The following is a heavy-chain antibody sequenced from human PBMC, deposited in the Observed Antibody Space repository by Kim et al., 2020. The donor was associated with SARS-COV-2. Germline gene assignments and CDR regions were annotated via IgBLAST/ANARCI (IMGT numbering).Heavy chain of an antibody. CDR3: TAARGFYAAWLDP. V-gene: IGHV3-15*01. J-gene: IGHJ5*02. Sequence: GGSLRLSCTSSGFTVNNAWMNWVRLAPGKGLEWVGRIKSNADGATRDYAAPVKGRFTISRDDSKNMVFLQMDSLKSEDTAVYYCTAARGFYAAWLDPWGPGVQVTVSS. CDR1: GFTVNNAW. D-gene: IGHD2-15*01. CDR2: IKSNADGATR.